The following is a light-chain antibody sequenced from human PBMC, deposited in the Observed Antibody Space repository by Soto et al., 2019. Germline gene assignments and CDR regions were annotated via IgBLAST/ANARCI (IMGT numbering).Light chain of an antibody. CDR2: KVS. Sequence: DVVMTQSPLSLPVTLGQPASISCRSSQSLVYSDGNTYLNWFQQRPGQSPRRLIYKVSNRDSGVPDRFSGSGSGTDFTLKISRVEAGDVGVYYCMQGTHWPSYTFGQGTKLEIK. CDR1: QSLVYSDGNTY. CDR3: MQGTHWPSYT. J-gene: IGKJ2*01. V-gene: IGKV2-30*01.